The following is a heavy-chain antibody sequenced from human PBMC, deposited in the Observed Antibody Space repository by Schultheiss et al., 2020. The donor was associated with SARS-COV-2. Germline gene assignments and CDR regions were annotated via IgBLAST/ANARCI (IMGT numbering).Heavy chain of an antibody. J-gene: IGHJ4*02. D-gene: IGHD5-12*01. V-gene: IGHV3-23*01. CDR3: AKGRDSGYDGALDY. CDR1: GFTFSSYW. CDR2: ISGSGGST. Sequence: GGSLRLSCAASGFTFSSYWMHWVRQAPGKGLVWVSAISGSGGSTYYADSVKGRFTISRDNSKNTLYLQMNSLRTEDTALYYCAKGRDSGYDGALDYWGQGTLITVSS.